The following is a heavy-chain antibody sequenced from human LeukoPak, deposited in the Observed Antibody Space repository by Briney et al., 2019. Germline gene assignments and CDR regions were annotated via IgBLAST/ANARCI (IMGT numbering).Heavy chain of an antibody. CDR1: GFTFDDYG. J-gene: IGHJ5*02. V-gene: IGHV3-20*04. D-gene: IGHD3-3*01. CDR3: ARDPLRFLEWTNWFDP. Sequence: PGGSLRLSCAASGFTFDDYGMSWVRQAPGKGLEWVSGINWNGGSTGYADSVKGRFTISRDNAKNSLYLQMNSLRAEDTALYYCARDPLRFLEWTNWFDPWGQGTLVTVSS. CDR2: INWNGGST.